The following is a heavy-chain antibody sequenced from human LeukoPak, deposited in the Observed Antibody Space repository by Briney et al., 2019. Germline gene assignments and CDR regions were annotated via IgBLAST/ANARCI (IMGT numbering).Heavy chain of an antibody. D-gene: IGHD6-13*01. V-gene: IGHV3-23*01. CDR1: GFTFTTYA. J-gene: IGHJ4*02. CDR2: ISGGAEYT. Sequence: GGSLRLSCAASGFTFTTYATNWVRQAPGKGLEWVSSISGGAEYTYYADSVKGRFTISRDTSKNTLYLQMNSLRAEDTAVYYCAKGGASRCPYYFDYWGQGTPVTVSS. CDR3: AKGGASRCPYYFDY.